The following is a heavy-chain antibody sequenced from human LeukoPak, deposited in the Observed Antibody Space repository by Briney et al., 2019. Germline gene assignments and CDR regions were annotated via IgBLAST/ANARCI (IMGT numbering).Heavy chain of an antibody. CDR1: GDSIGSYF. V-gene: IGHV4-59*01. CDR2: IYDSGRT. D-gene: IGHD2-15*01. J-gene: IGHJ5*02. Sequence: SETLSLTCTVSGDSIGSYFWSWIRQPPGKGLEWIAYIYDSGRTNYNPSLKSRVTISVDTSKNHFSLKRSSVTAADTAMYYSARDYCSGGSCPCFDPWGQGTLVTVSS. CDR3: ARDYCSGGSCPCFDP.